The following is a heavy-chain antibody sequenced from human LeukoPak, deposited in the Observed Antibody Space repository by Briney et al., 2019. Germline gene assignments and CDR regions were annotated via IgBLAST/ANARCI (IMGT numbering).Heavy chain of an antibody. J-gene: IGHJ6*03. V-gene: IGHV1-46*01. Sequence: ASVKVSCKASGYTFTSYYMHWVRQAPGQGLGWMGIINPSGGSTSYAQKFQGRVTMTRDTSTSTVYMELSSLRSEDTAVYYCARVPRIAAANRYYYMDVWGKGTTVTVSS. D-gene: IGHD6-13*01. CDR2: INPSGGST. CDR1: GYTFTSYY. CDR3: ARVPRIAAANRYYYMDV.